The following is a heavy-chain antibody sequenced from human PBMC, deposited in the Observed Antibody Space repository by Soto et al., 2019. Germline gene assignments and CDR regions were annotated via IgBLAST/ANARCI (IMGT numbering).Heavy chain of an antibody. V-gene: IGHV4-59*01. J-gene: IGHJ5*02. CDR2: IYYSGRT. CDR3: ARVYYHGWESYRFGP. D-gene: IGHD3-10*01. CDR1: GGSISSYY. Sequence: QVQLQESGPGLVKPSETLSLTCTVSGGSISSYYWSWIRKPPGKGLERIGYIYYSGRTNYNPSLKRRDTPSVDPSKNQYALKLSSVTPADRAVYDCARVYYHGWESYRFGPWGQGTLVTVSS.